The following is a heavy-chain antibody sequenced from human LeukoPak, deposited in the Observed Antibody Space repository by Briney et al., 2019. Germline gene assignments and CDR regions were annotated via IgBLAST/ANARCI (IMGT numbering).Heavy chain of an antibody. J-gene: IGHJ4*02. CDR3: ARQDPGIAVSGARYYFDS. CDR2: IYYSGST. CDR1: GGSISSGGYY. Sequence: PSQTLSLTCTVSGGSISSGGYYWSWIRQHPGKGLEWIGYIYYSGSTYYNPSLESRVTISVDTSKNQISLKLSSVTAADTAVYYCARQDPGIAVSGARYYFDSWGQGALVTVSS. D-gene: IGHD6-19*01. V-gene: IGHV4-31*03.